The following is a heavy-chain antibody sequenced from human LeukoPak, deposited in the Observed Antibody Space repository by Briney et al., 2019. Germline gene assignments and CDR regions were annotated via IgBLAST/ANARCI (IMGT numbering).Heavy chain of an antibody. D-gene: IGHD4/OR15-4a*01. CDR3: ARGYGAGSGPPYYFDY. J-gene: IGHJ4*02. CDR1: GGSFSGYY. CDR2: IDHSGST. Sequence: KPSETLSLTCAVYGGSFSGYYWSWIRQPPGKGLEWIGEIDHSGSTNYNPSLKSRVTISVDTSKNQFSLKLSSVTAADTAVYYCARGYGAGSGPPYYFDYWGQGTLVTVSS. V-gene: IGHV4-34*01.